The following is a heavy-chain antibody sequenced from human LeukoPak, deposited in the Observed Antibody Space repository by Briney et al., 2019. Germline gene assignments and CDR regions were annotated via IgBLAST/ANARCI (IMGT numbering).Heavy chain of an antibody. V-gene: IGHV1-18*01. CDR2: VSAYNGNT. D-gene: IGHD3-10*01. CDR3: ARVELRWSGELLFGKKNWFDL. Sequence: ASVKVSCKASGYTFTNYGIIWVRQAPGQGLEYMGWVSAYNGNTHYARRLQGRVTMSTDTATSTAYMELRSLRYDDTAVYYCARVELRWSGELLFGKKNWFDLWGQGTLVTVSS. CDR1: GYTFTNYG. J-gene: IGHJ5*02.